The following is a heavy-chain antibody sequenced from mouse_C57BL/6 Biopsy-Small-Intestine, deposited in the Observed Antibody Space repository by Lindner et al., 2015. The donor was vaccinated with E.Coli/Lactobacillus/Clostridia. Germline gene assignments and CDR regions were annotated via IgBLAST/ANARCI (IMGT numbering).Heavy chain of an antibody. CDR1: GYSFTDYN. D-gene: IGHD1-1*02. Sequence: VQLQESGPELVKPGASVKISCKASGYSFTDYNMNWVKQSNGKSLEWIGVINPNYGITSYNQKFKGKATLTVDQSSSTAYMQLNSLTSEDSAVYYCARGEGFCGWDMDYWGQGTSVTVSS. V-gene: IGHV1-39*01. J-gene: IGHJ4*01. CDR3: ARGEGFCGWDMDY. CDR2: INPNYGIT.